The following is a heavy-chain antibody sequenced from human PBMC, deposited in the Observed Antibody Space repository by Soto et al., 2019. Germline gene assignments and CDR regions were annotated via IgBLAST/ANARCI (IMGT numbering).Heavy chain of an antibody. J-gene: IGHJ4*02. CDR3: ARQVVTETTVGYFDS. Sequence: QVHLLQSGAEVKKSGSSVRVSCKASGDTFTSYAFTWLRQAPGPRLDWLGGITTLFETPNYAQRFQDRVTITADTSTSTVAMELSSLRFEDTATYYCARQVVTETTVGYFDSWDQGRLVTVST. CDR2: ITTLFETP. D-gene: IGHD2-21*02. V-gene: IGHV1-69*06. CDR1: GDTFTSYA.